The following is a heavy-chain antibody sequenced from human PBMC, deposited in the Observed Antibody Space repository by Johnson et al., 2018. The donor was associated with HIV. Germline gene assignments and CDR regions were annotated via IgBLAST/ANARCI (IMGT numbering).Heavy chain of an antibody. CDR3: ARAPPAPYGDYGAFDI. CDR1: GFTVSSNY. Sequence: VQLVESGGGVVHPGRSLRLSCAASGFTVSSNYMSWVRQAPGKGLEWVSVIYSGGSTYYADSVKGRFTISGDNSKNTLYLQMNSLRAEDTAVYYCARAPPAPYGDYGAFDIWGQGTMVTVSS. J-gene: IGHJ3*02. V-gene: IGHV3-66*01. CDR2: IYSGGST. D-gene: IGHD4-17*01.